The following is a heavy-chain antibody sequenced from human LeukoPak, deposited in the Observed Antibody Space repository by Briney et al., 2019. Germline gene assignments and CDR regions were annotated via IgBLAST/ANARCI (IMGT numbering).Heavy chain of an antibody. Sequence: SQTHSLTCALSGDILSSNSASWHWIRQSPSRGLEWLGRTYYRSKLYNDYAVSVGSRLTINSDTSKNQFSLHLNSVSPEDTAVYYCARAAGAFDFWGQGSLVSVSS. CDR1: GDILSSNSAS. J-gene: IGHJ4*02. CDR2: TYYRSKLYN. CDR3: ARAAGAFDF. V-gene: IGHV6-1*01. D-gene: IGHD6-13*01.